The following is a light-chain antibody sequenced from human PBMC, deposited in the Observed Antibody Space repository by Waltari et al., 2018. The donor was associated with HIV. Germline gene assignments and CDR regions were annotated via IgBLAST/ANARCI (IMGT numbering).Light chain of an antibody. Sequence: SYELTQPPSVSVSPGQTATITCSGDALPQPFPYWYQQKPGQAPLLVIYKDSGRPSGIPDRFSGSNSGTTVTLIISGVQAEDEADYYCESADSTGNYWAFGGGTKLTVL. CDR2: KDS. V-gene: IGLV3-25*03. CDR3: ESADSTGNYWA. CDR1: ALPQPF. J-gene: IGLJ2*01.